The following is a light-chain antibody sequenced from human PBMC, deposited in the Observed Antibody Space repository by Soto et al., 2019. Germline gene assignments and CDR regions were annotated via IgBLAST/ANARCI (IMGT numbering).Light chain of an antibody. Sequence: EIVLTQSPATLSLSPGERATLSCRASQSVSSIYLAWYQQKPGQAPSLLIYGASSRATGIPDRFSDSGSGTDFTLTISRLEPEDFAVYYCQQYGYSTWTFGQGTKVDIK. CDR3: QQYGYSTWT. CDR1: QSVSSIY. J-gene: IGKJ1*01. CDR2: GAS. V-gene: IGKV3-20*01.